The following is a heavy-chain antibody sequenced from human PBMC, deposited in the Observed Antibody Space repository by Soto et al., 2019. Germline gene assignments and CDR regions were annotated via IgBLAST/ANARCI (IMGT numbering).Heavy chain of an antibody. Sequence: SGPTLVNPTQTLTLTCTFSGFSFSTSGVGVGWIRQPPGKALEWLALIYWDDDKRYSPSLKSRLTITKDTSKTQVVLTMTNMDPVDTATYYCASNGGPPLEYGDTGFDPGGKGTLVPVSS. V-gene: IGHV2-5*02. J-gene: IGHJ5*02. CDR2: IYWDDDK. D-gene: IGHD2-8*01. CDR1: GFSFSTSGVG. CDR3: ASNGGPPLEYGDTGFDP.